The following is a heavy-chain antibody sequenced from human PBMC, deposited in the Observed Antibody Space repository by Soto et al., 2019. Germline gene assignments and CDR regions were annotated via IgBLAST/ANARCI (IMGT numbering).Heavy chain of an antibody. CDR2: ISPNSGNI. CDR1: GYTFTING. J-gene: IGHJ6*02. Sequence: ASVKVSCKTSGYTFTINGISCVLQSRGQGLEWMGWISPNSGNIKYAQKLQGRVIMTTDTSTSTAYMELRSLRSDDTAVYYCVKDRDSNTWPSRDVWGPGTTVTVSS. D-gene: IGHD3-22*01. CDR3: VKDRDSNTWPSRDV. V-gene: IGHV1-18*01.